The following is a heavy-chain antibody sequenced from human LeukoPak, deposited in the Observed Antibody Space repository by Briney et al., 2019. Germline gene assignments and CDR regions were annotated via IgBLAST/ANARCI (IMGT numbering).Heavy chain of an antibody. CDR2: LHPEDGEA. D-gene: IGHD4-17*01. V-gene: IGHV1-24*01. Sequence: ASVKVSCKVSGYTLSDLAMHWVRQAPGKGLEWMGGLHPEDGEAIYAQPLQGRVTMTEDTSTDTAYMELSSLRSEDTAVYYCATRNFGDYGASDIWGQGTMVTVSS. CDR3: ATRNFGDYGASDI. J-gene: IGHJ3*02. CDR1: GYTLSDLA.